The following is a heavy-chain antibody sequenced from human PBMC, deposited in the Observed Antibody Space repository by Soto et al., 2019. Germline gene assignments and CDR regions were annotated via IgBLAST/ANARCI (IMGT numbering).Heavy chain of an antibody. CDR2: INHSGST. J-gene: IGHJ3*02. CDR3: ARGPGCTNGVCYNAFDI. CDR1: CGSFSGYY. Sequence: ASETLSLTCAVYCGSFSGYYWSWVRQPPGEGLEWIGEINHSGSTNYNPSLKSRVTISVDTSKNQFSLKLSSVTAADTAVYYCARGPGCTNGVCYNAFDIWGQGTMVTVSS. V-gene: IGHV4-34*01. D-gene: IGHD2-8*01.